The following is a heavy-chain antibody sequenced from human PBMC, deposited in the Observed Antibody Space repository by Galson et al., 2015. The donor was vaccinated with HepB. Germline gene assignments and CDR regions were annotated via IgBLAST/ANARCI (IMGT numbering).Heavy chain of an antibody. J-gene: IGHJ4*02. V-gene: IGHV3-23*01. Sequence: SLRLSCAASGFTFTSQTMTWVRQAPGKGLEWVSSISGSGARTYYLDSVRGRFTISRDNSNNMVYLQMTSLRVEDTAVYYCAKDTHYSGNFDFDSWGQGTLVTVSS. CDR3: AKDTHYSGNFDFDS. CDR2: ISGSGART. CDR1: GFTFTSQT. D-gene: IGHD2-15*01.